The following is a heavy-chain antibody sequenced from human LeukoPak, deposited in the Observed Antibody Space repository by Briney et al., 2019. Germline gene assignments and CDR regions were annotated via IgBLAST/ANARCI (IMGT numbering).Heavy chain of an antibody. Sequence: ASVKVSCKASGYTFTGYYMHWVRQAPGQGLEWMGRINPNSGGTNYAQKFQGRVTMTRDTSISTAYMELSRLRSDDTAVYYCARVGPYYDFSRYYFDYWGQGTLVTVSS. CDR3: ARVGPYYDFSRYYFDY. D-gene: IGHD3-3*01. CDR1: GYTFTGYY. V-gene: IGHV1-2*06. J-gene: IGHJ4*02. CDR2: INPNSGGT.